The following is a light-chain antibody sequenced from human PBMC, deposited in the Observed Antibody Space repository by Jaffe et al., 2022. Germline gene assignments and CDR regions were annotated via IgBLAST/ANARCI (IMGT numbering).Light chain of an antibody. V-gene: IGKV4-1*01. Sequence: DIVMTQSPDSLAVSLGERATINCKSSQSVLYSSNNKNYLAWYQQKPGQPPKLVIYWASIRESGVPDRFSGSGSGTDFTLTISSLQAEDVAVYYCQQYYSSPPTFGQGTKLEIK. CDR1: QSVLYSSNNKNY. CDR3: QQYYSSPPT. CDR2: WAS. J-gene: IGKJ2*01.